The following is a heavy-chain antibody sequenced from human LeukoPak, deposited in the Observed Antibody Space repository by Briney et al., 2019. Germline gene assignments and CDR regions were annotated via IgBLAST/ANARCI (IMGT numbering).Heavy chain of an antibody. CDR2: IRSKAYGGTT. D-gene: IGHD3-16*01. J-gene: IGHJ4*02. CDR1: GFTFGDYA. Sequence: GGSLRLSCTASGFTFGDYAMSWVRQAPGKGLEWVGFIRSKAYGGTTEYAASVKGRFTISRDDSKSIAYLQMNSLKTEDTAVYYCTREEIGFDYWGKGTLVTVSS. V-gene: IGHV3-49*04. CDR3: TREEIGFDY.